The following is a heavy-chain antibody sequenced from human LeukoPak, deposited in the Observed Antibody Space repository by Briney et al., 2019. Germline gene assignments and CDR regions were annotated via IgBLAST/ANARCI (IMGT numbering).Heavy chain of an antibody. J-gene: IGHJ4*02. CDR2: ISSSSSYI. CDR1: GFPFKSYS. D-gene: IGHD6-6*01. Sequence: GGALEPSCAASGFPFKSYSMNWGRQAPGEGLEGGSSISSSSSYIYYAGSVKGRFTISRDNSKNTLYLQMNSLRAEDTAVYYCAARRQLALLDYWGQGTLVTVSS. V-gene: IGHV3-21*01. CDR3: AARRQLALLDY.